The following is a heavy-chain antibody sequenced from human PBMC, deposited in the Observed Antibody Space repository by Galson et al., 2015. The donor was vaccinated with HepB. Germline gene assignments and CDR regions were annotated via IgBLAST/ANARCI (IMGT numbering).Heavy chain of an antibody. CDR1: GFTFSSYS. J-gene: IGHJ4*02. V-gene: IGHV3-48*02. CDR3: ASTYYDFWSPYYFDY. CDR2: ISSSSSTI. Sequence: LRLSCAASGFTFSSYSMNWVRQAPGKGLEWVSYISSSSSTIYYADSVKGRFTISRDNAKNSLYLQMNSLRDEDTAVYYCASTYYDFWSPYYFDYWGQGTLVTVSS. D-gene: IGHD3-3*01.